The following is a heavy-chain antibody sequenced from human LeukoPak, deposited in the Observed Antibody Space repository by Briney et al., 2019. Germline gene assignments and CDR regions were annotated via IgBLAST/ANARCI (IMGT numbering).Heavy chain of an antibody. CDR2: ISYDGSNK. D-gene: IGHD3-10*01. CDR3: AKDSRATAFGSGLYYYYGMDV. V-gene: IGHV3-30*18. Sequence: PGRSLRLSCAASGFTFSSYGMHWVRQAPGKGLEWVAVISYDGSNKYYADSVKGRFTISRDNSKNTLYLQMNSLRAEDTAVYDCAKDSRATAFGSGLYYYYGMDVWGQGTTVTVSS. CDR1: GFTFSSYG. J-gene: IGHJ6*02.